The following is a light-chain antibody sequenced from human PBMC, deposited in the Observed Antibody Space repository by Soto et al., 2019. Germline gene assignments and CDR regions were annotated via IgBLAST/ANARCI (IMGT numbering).Light chain of an antibody. CDR2: DAS. CDR1: QSISNR. V-gene: IGKV1-5*01. CDR3: QQYENYWT. J-gene: IGKJ1*01. Sequence: DIPMTQSPSTLSASVGDRVPITCRASQSISNRLAWYQQKPGKAPKVLIYDASSLDSGVPSRFSGSGSGTEFSLTISNLQPDDCATYYCQQYENYWTFAQGTKVDIK.